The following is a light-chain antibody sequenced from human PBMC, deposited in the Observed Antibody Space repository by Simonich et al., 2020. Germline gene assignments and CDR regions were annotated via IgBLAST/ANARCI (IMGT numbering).Light chain of an antibody. CDR3: SSYTSSSTLV. Sequence: QSALPQPASVSGSPGQSSTISCTGTSRGVGGYNYVSWDQQHPGKAPKLMIYDVRKRPSGVSNRFSGSKSGNTASLTISGLQAEDEADYYCSSYTSSSTLVFGGGTKLTVL. CDR2: DVR. CDR1: SRGVGGYNY. V-gene: IGLV2-14*01. J-gene: IGLJ2*01.